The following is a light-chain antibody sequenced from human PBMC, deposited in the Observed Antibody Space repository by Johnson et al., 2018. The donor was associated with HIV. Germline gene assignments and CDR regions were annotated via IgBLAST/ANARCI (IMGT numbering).Light chain of an antibody. CDR1: DSDIGNNY. V-gene: IGLV1-51*01. CDR2: DNN. J-gene: IGLJ1*01. Sequence: QSVLTQPPSVSAAPGQKVTISCFGSDSDIGNNYVSWYQQLPGTAPKLLIYDNNKRPPGIPDRFSGSKSGTSATLGITGLQTGDEAEYYCGTWDSSLSAGVFGTGTKVTVL. CDR3: GTWDSSLSAGV.